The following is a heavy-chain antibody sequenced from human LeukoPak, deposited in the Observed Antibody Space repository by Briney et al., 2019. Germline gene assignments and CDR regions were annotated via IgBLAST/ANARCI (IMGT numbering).Heavy chain of an antibody. CDR2: IYNSRST. D-gene: IGHD3-22*01. CDR3: ARVGRHDYYGSSVS. CDR1: GGSINSSSYY. J-gene: IGHJ5*02. V-gene: IGHV4-39*07. Sequence: PSETLSLICTVSGGSINSSSYYWGWIRQPPGKGLDWIGSIYNSRSTYYNPSLKSRVTMSVDTSRKQVSLNLNSVTAADTAVYYCARVGRHDYYGSSVSWGQGTLVTVSS.